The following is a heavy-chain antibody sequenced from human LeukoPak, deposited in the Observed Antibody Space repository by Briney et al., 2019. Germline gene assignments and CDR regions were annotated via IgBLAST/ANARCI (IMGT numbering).Heavy chain of an antibody. CDR3: ARGGITIFGVVQFDY. Sequence: GGTLRLSCATSGFIFSSYGMSWVRQAPGKGLEWVSGINWNGGSTGYADSVKGRFTISRDNAKNSLYLQMNSLRAEDTALYYCARGGITIFGVVQFDYWGQGTLVTVSS. V-gene: IGHV3-20*04. CDR2: INWNGGST. CDR1: GFIFSSYG. J-gene: IGHJ4*02. D-gene: IGHD3-3*01.